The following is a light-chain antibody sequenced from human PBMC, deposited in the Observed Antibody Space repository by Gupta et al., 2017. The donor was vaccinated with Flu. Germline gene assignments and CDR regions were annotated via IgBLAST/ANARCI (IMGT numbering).Light chain of an antibody. V-gene: IGKV3-15*01. J-gene: IGKJ5*01. CDR2: GPS. Sequence: VMTQSPVILSVSPGDTVTLACQASHSVSNRIAWYQQVPGQSPRLLIYGPSTRATGIPARFSGSGSGTEFTLTISSLQSEDFALYYCQQYNHWPLTFGQGTRLEIK. CDR1: HSVSNR. CDR3: QQYNHWPLT.